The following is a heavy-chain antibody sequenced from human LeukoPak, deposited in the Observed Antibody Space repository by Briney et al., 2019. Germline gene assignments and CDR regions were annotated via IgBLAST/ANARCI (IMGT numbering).Heavy chain of an antibody. Sequence: ASVKVSCKASGYTFTSYGISWVRQAPGQGLEWMGWISAYNGNTNYAQKLQGRVTMTEDTSTDTAYMELSSLRSEDTAVYYCATVRFRSYSEYFQHWGQGTLVTVSS. V-gene: IGHV1-18*01. CDR2: ISAYNGNT. J-gene: IGHJ1*01. CDR1: GYTFTSYG. CDR3: ATVRFRSYSEYFQH. D-gene: IGHD1-26*01.